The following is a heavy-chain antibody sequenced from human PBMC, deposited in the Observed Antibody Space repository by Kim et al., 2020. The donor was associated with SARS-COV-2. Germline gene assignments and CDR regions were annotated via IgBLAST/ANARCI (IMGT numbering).Heavy chain of an antibody. D-gene: IGHD5-12*01. V-gene: IGHV3-23*01. J-gene: IGHJ4*02. CDR3: AKAFSIVATMDADY. Sequence: ADSVKGRFTISRDNSKNTLYLQMNSLRAEDTAVYYCAKAFSIVATMDADYWGQGTLVTVSS.